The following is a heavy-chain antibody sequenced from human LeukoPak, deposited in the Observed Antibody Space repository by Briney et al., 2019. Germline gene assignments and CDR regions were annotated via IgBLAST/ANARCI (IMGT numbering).Heavy chain of an antibody. CDR2: TYYRSKWYN. CDR1: GDSVSSNSAA. Sequence: PSQALSLTCAISGDSVSSNSAAWNWIRQSPSRGLEWLGRTYYRSKWYNDYAVSVKSRITINPDTSKNQFSLQLNSVTPEDTAVYYCARNHLVVGAPLEAFDIWGQGTMVTVSS. CDR3: ARNHLVVGAPLEAFDI. D-gene: IGHD1-26*01. J-gene: IGHJ3*02. V-gene: IGHV6-1*01.